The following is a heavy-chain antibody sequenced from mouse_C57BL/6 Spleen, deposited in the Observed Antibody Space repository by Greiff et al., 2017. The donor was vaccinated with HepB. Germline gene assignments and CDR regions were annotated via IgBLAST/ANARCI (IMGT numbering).Heavy chain of an antibody. CDR1: GYTFTSYW. CDR3: ARGVTTVAPAWFAY. J-gene: IGHJ3*01. V-gene: IGHV1-69*01. Sequence: VQLQQPGAELVMPGASVKLSCKASGYTFTSYWMHWVKQRPGQGLEWIGEIDPSDSYTNYNQKFKGKSTLTVDKSSSTAYMQLSSLTSEDSAVYYCARGVTTVAPAWFAYWGQGTLVTVSA. CDR2: IDPSDSYT. D-gene: IGHD1-1*01.